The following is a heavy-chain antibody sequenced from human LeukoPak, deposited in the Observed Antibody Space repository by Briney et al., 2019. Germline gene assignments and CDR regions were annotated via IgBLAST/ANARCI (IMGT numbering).Heavy chain of an antibody. V-gene: IGHV1-2*02. CDR1: GYTFTCYY. J-gene: IGHJ5*02. CDR3: ARADFIDAGPYLIGP. CDR2: INTKSGRT. Sequence: ASVKVSCKASGYTFTCYYIHWVRQAPGQGLEWMGWINTKSGRTSSARKFQGRVTMTRDPSITTVYMDMAWLTSDDTAIYFCARADFIDAGPYLIGPWGQGTLSPSPQ. D-gene: IGHD3-3*01.